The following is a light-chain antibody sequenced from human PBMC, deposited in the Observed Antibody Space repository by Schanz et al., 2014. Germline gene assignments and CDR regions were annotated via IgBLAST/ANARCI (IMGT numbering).Light chain of an antibody. J-gene: IGKJ1*01. V-gene: IGKV3D-20*01. CDR1: QSVSSNY. Sequence: ETVLTQSPATLSLSPGERATLSCGASQSVSSNYLAWYQKRPGLAPRLLIYEASSRATGIPDRFSGSGSGTDFTLTISRLEPEDFAVFYCQQFGKLPWTFGQGTKVEIK. CDR2: EAS. CDR3: QQFGKLPWT.